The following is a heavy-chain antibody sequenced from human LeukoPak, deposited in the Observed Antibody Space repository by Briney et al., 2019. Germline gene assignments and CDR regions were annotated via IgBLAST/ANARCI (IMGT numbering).Heavy chain of an antibody. V-gene: IGHV3-7*01. J-gene: IGHJ4*02. CDR3: ARDRKGGSGWTLFDY. CDR1: GFTFSPYW. CDR2: INQDGSEK. D-gene: IGHD6-19*01. Sequence: PGGSLRLSCAASGFTFSPYWMTWVRQVPGKGLQWVANINQDGSEKYYVDSVQGRFTISRDNSKNSLYLQMNSLRGEDTAVYYCARDRKGGSGWTLFDYWGQGTLVTVSS.